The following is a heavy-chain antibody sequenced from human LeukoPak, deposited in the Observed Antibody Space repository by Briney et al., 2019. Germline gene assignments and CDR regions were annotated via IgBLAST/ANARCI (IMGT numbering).Heavy chain of an antibody. CDR3: ARVSGTPLFDY. V-gene: IGHV3-20*04. J-gene: IGHJ4*02. CDR2: INWNGGST. CDR1: GFTFDDYG. D-gene: IGHD1-7*01. Sequence: GGPLRLPCAASGFTFDDYGMSWVRQAPGKGLEGVCGINWNGGSTGYADSVKGRFTISRDNAKNSLYLQMNRLRAEDTALYYCARVSGTPLFDYWGQGTLVTVSS.